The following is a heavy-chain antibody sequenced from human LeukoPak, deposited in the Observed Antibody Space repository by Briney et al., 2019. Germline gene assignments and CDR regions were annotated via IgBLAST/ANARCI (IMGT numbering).Heavy chain of an antibody. CDR1: GFTFSSYW. CDR3: ASDPVEMATAYYFDY. D-gene: IGHD5-24*01. V-gene: IGHV3-74*01. Sequence: PGGSLRLSCAASGFTFSSYWMHWLRQAPGKGLVWVSRINSDGSSTSYADSVRGRFTISRDNAKNTLYLQMNSLRAEDTAVYYCASDPVEMATAYYFDYWGQGTLVTVSS. CDR2: INSDGSST. J-gene: IGHJ4*02.